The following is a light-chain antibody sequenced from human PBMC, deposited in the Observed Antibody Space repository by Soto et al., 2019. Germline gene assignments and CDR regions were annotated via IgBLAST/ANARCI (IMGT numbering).Light chain of an antibody. J-gene: IGKJ2*01. CDR3: QQTHSIPYT. CDR2: AAS. CDR1: QTISSH. Sequence: DIQMTQSPSSLAASVGDRVTITCRAGQTISSHLNWYRQKPGKAPEFLIFAASNLQSRVPSRLSGSGSGTDFSLIISSLQPEDFATYYCQQTHSIPYTFGQGTKLEIK. V-gene: IGKV1-39*01.